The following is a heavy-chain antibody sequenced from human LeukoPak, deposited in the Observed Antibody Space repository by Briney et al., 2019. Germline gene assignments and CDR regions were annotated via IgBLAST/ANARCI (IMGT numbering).Heavy chain of an antibody. D-gene: IGHD3-10*01. J-gene: IGHJ4*02. V-gene: IGHV4-59*01. Sequence: PSETLSPTCTVSGGSISSYYWSWIRQPPGKGLEWIGYIYYSGSTNYNPSLKSRVTISVDTSKNQFSLKLSSVTAADTAVYYCARGGFGELLSEFDYWGQGTLVTVSS. CDR3: ARGGFGELLSEFDY. CDR2: IYYSGST. CDR1: GGSISSYY.